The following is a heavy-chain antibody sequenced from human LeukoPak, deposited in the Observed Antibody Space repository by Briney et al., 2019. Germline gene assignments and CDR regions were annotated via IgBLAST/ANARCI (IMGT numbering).Heavy chain of an antibody. CDR3: ARDIEFST. CDR2: ISFSGGNT. J-gene: IGHJ3*01. V-gene: IGHV3-23*01. D-gene: IGHD3-3*02. CDR1: GFTFSDSS. Sequence: GGSLRLSCAASGFTFSDSSMNWVREAPGKGLEWVSLISFSGGNTYYADSMKGRFTISRDNYKDTLYLQMNSLRAEDTAMYYCARDIEFSTWGLGTMVTVSS.